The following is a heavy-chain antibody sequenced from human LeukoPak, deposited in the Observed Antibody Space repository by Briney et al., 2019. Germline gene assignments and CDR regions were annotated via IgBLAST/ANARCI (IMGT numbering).Heavy chain of an antibody. V-gene: IGHV1-2*02. D-gene: IGHD5-18*01. Sequence: ASVKVSCKASGGTFSSYAISWVRQAPGQGLEWMGWINPNSGGTNYAQKFQGRVTMTRDTSISTAYMELSRLRSDDTAVYYCARLRLRGNWFDPWGQGTLVTVSS. CDR2: INPNSGGT. CDR1: GGTFSSYA. J-gene: IGHJ5*02. CDR3: ARLRLRGNWFDP.